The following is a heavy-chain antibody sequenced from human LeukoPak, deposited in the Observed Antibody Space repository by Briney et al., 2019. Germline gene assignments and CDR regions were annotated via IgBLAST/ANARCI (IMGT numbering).Heavy chain of an antibody. J-gene: IGHJ4*02. CDR2: IRYDGSNK. V-gene: IGHV3-30*02. Sequence: GGSLRLSCAASGFTFSSYGMHWVRQAPGKGLEWVAFIRYDGSNKYYADSVKGRFTISRDNSKNTLYLQMNSLRAEDTAVYYCAKDRAIVVVPAANAPFDYWGQGTLVTVSS. CDR3: AKDRAIVVVPAANAPFDY. CDR1: GFTFSSYG. D-gene: IGHD2-2*01.